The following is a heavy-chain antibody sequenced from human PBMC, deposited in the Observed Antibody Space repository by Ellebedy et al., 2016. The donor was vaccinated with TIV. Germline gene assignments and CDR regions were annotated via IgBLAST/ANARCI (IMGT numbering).Heavy chain of an antibody. CDR1: GYTFTYRY. V-gene: IGHV1-46*01. D-gene: IGHD3-16*01. J-gene: IGHJ6*02. CDR3: ARDGADGMDV. CDR2: INPSGGST. Sequence: ASVKVSXXASGYTFTYRYLHWVRQAPGQGLEWMGIINPSGGSTSYAQKFQGRVTMTRDTSTSTVYMELSSLRSEDTAVYYCARDGADGMDVWGQGTTVTVSS.